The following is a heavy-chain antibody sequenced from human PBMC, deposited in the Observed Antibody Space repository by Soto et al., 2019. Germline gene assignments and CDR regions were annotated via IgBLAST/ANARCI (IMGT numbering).Heavy chain of an antibody. CDR3: AKVGDHNYYDSSGYYFDY. V-gene: IGHV3-23*01. CDR2: ISGSGGST. Sequence: SLRLSCAASGFTFSSYAMSWVRQAPGKGLEWVSAISGSGGSTYYADSVKGRFTISRDNSKNTLYLQMNSLRAEDTAVYYCAKVGDHNYYDSSGYYFDYWGQGTLVTVSS. CDR1: GFTFSSYA. J-gene: IGHJ4*02. D-gene: IGHD3-22*01.